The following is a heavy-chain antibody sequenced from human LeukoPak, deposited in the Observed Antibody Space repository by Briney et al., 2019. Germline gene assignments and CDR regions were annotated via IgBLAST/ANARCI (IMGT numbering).Heavy chain of an antibody. CDR3: ARDPYGTWYFDL. J-gene: IGHJ2*01. CDR1: GYIFTDYY. Sequence: GASVKVSCKASGYIFTDYYMHWVRQAPGQGLEWMGWINPNSGGTNYAQKFQGRVTMTRDTSISTAYMELSRLRSDDTAVYYCARDPYGTWYFDLWGRGTLVTVSS. V-gene: IGHV1-2*02. CDR2: INPNSGGT. D-gene: IGHD3-10*01.